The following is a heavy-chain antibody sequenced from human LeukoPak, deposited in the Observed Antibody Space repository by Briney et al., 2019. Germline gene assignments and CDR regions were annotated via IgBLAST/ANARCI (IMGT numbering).Heavy chain of an antibody. Sequence: SETLSLTCTVSGGSISSSSYYWGWIRQPPGKGLEWIGSIYYSGSTYYNPSLKSRVTISVDTSKNQFSLKLSSVTAADTAVYYCARGEAYDSSGYYPNWGQGTLVTVSS. CDR2: IYYSGST. J-gene: IGHJ4*02. D-gene: IGHD3-22*01. CDR3: ARGEAYDSSGYYPN. CDR1: GGSISSSSYY. V-gene: IGHV4-39*07.